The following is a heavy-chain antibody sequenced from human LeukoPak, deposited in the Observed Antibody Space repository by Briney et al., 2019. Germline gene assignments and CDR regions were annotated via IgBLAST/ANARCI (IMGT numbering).Heavy chain of an antibody. CDR3: AAHFDY. CDR1: GFTFTSYS. CDR2: ISTDGDTT. Sequence: PGGSLRLSCAASGFTFTSYSMNWVRQAPGKGLEWVSYISTDGDTTSYADSVQGRFTISRDNTKNSVYLQMNSLRAEDTAVYYCAAHFDYWGQGILVTVSS. J-gene: IGHJ4*02. V-gene: IGHV3-48*04.